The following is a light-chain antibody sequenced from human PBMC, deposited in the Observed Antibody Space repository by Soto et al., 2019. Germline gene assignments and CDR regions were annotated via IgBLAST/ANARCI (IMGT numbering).Light chain of an antibody. CDR3: QQYGSSPRT. CDR2: DAS. Sequence: EIVLTQSPATLSLSPGERATLSCRASQSVRRYLAWYRQRPGQPPRLLIYDASNRAAGIPARFSGSGSGTDFTLTISRLEPEDSAVYYCQQYGSSPRTFGQGTKVDI. J-gene: IGKJ1*01. V-gene: IGKV3-20*01. CDR1: QSVRRY.